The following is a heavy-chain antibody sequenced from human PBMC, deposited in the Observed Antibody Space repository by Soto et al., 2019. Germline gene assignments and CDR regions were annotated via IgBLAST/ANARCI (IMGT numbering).Heavy chain of an antibody. CDR2: ISSSSSTI. D-gene: IGHD5-12*01. J-gene: IGHJ6*02. Sequence: PGGSLRLSCAASGFTFSSYSMNWVRQAPGKGLEWVSYISSSSSTIYYADSVKGRFTISRDNAKNSLYLQMNSLRDEDTAVYYCARDPLMVARTANYGMDVWGQGTTVTVSS. V-gene: IGHV3-48*02. CDR3: ARDPLMVARTANYGMDV. CDR1: GFTFSSYS.